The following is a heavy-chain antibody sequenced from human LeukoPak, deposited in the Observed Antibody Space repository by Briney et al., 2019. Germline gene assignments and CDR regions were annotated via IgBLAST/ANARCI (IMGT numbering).Heavy chain of an antibody. CDR3: AKDRKGSRYYYDSSGTLLD. CDR1: GFTFSSYA. J-gene: IGHJ4*02. D-gene: IGHD3-22*01. V-gene: IGHV3-23*01. CDR2: ISGSGGST. Sequence: GGSLRLSCAASGFTFSSYAMSWVRQAPGKGLEWVSAISGSGGSTYYADSVKGRFTISRDNSKNTLYLQMNGLRAEDTAVYYCAKDRKGSRYYYDSSGTLLDWGQGTLVTVSS.